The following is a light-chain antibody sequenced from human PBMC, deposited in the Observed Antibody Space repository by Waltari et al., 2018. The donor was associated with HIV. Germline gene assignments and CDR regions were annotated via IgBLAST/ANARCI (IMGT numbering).Light chain of an antibody. V-gene: IGLV2-14*01. Sequence: QSALTQPASVSGSPGQSITISCTGTSSDLGGYNYVSWYQQHPGKAPKLMIYEVSNRPSGVSNRVSGSKSGNTASLTISGLQAEDEADYYCSSYTSSSTSHVFGTGTKVTVL. CDR1: SSDLGGYNY. J-gene: IGLJ1*01. CDR3: SSYTSSSTSHV. CDR2: EVS.